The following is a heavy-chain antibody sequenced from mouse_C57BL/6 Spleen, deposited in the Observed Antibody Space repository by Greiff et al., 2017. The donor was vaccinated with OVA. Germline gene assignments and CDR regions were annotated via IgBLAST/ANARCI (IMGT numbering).Heavy chain of an antibody. CDR2: IFPGSGST. D-gene: IGHD1-1*01. J-gene: IGHJ4*01. V-gene: IGHV1-75*01. Sequence: VQLQESGPELVKPGASVKISCKASGYTFTDYYINWVKQRPGQGLEWIGWIFPGSGSTYYNEKFKGKATLTVDKSSSTAYMLLSSLTSEDSAVYFCAESNYYGSSYDAMDYWGQGTSVTVSS. CDR1: GYTFTDYY. CDR3: AESNYYGSSYDAMDY.